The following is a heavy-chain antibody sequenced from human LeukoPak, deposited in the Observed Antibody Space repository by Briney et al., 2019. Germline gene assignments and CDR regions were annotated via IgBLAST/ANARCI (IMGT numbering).Heavy chain of an antibody. V-gene: IGHV3-23*01. Sequence: PGGSLRLSCAASGFTFSSYGMSWVRQAPGKGLEWVSASSGSGGSTYYADSVKGRFTISRDNSKNTLYLQMNSLRAEDTAVYYCTRGYSYGHLDYWGQGTLVTVSS. CDR2: SSGSGGST. CDR3: TRGYSYGHLDY. D-gene: IGHD5-18*01. CDR1: GFTFSSYG. J-gene: IGHJ4*02.